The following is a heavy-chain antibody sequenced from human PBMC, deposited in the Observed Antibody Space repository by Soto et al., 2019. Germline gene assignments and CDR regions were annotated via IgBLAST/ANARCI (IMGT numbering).Heavy chain of an antibody. Sequence: ASVKVSGTASGYTLTGYYMHWVRQAPGQGIEWMGCITPNSGGTNSAQKFQGRVTMPRDTSISTAYMELSRLRSDDTAVYYCARAKLEQPLADYWGQGTLVTVSS. V-gene: IGHV1-2*02. CDR1: GYTLTGYY. J-gene: IGHJ4*02. CDR3: ARAKLEQPLADY. D-gene: IGHD1-1*01. CDR2: ITPNSGGT.